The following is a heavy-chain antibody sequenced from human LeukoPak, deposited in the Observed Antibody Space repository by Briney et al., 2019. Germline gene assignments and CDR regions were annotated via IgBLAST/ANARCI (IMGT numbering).Heavy chain of an antibody. CDR2: FDPEDGET. V-gene: IGHV1-24*01. D-gene: IGHD2-15*01. CDR3: ATHGLYCSGGSCYSGIWFDP. J-gene: IGHJ5*02. Sequence: ASVKVSCKAFGYTFTSNYTHWVRQAPGKGLEWMGGFDPEDGETIYAQKFQGRVTMTEDTSTDTAYMELSSLRSEDTAVYYCATHGLYCSGGSCYSGIWFDPWGQGTLVTVSS. CDR1: GYTFTSNY.